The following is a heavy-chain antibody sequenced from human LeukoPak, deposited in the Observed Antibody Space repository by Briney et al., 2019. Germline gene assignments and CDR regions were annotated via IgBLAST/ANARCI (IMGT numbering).Heavy chain of an antibody. CDR2: MNPNSGNT. CDR1: GYTFTSYD. V-gene: IGHV1-8*03. Sequence: ASVKVSCKASGYTFTSYDINWVRQATGQGLEWMGWMNPNSGNTGYAQKFQGRVTITRNTSISTAYMELSSLRSEDTAVYYCARVVPAPSSGAFDIWGQGTMVTVSS. J-gene: IGHJ3*02. D-gene: IGHD2-2*01. CDR3: ARVVPAPSSGAFDI.